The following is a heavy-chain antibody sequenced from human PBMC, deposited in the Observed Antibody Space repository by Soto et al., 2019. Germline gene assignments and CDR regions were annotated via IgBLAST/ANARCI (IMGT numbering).Heavy chain of an antibody. CDR3: ARYFDRGDYYLDY. CDR2: INAGNGDT. V-gene: IGHV1-3*01. J-gene: IGHJ4*02. D-gene: IGHD3-22*01. CDR1: GYTFSSYT. Sequence: QVQFVQSGAEVKKPGASVKVSCKASGYTFSSYTMHWVRQAPGQRLEWMGWINAGNGDTKYSQNFQGRITITRDTSATTVYMELSSLSSEDTAVYYCARYFDRGDYYLDYWGQGTLVTVSS.